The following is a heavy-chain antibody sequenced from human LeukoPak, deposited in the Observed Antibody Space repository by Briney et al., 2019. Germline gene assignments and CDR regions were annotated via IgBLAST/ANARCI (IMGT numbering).Heavy chain of an antibody. V-gene: IGHV1-2*02. Sequence: ASVKVSCKASGYTFTGYYMHRVRQAPGQGLEWMGWINPNSGGTNYAQKFQGRVTMTRDTSTSTVYMELSSLRSEDTAVYYCARGAAYYYDSSGYSIVDYWGQGTLVTVSS. D-gene: IGHD3-22*01. CDR2: INPNSGGT. CDR1: GYTFTGYY. J-gene: IGHJ4*02. CDR3: ARGAAYYYDSSGYSIVDY.